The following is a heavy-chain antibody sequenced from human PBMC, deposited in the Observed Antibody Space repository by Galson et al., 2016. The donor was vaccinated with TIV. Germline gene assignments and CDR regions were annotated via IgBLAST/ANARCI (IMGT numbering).Heavy chain of an antibody. CDR2: ISFTGGST. CDR3: AKDRVKTVFGAGSFDF. V-gene: IGHV3-23*01. CDR1: GFTFTTYA. Sequence: SLRLSCAASGFTFTTYAMNWVRQAPGKGLEWVSSISFTGGSTYYADSVKGRFTVSRDNSKNTGYLQMNRLRTDDTATYFCAKDRVKTVFGAGSFDFWGQGTRLTASS. D-gene: IGHD3-3*01. J-gene: IGHJ4*02.